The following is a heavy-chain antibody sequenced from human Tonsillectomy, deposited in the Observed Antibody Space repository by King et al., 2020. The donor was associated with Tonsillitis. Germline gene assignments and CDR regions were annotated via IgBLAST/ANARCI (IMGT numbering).Heavy chain of an antibody. D-gene: IGHD3-10*01. CDR3: AAEYYGSGSYYND. V-gene: IGHV1-58*02. Sequence: MQLVQSGPEVKKPGTSVKVSCKASGFAFTSSAMQWVRQARGQRLEWIGWIVVGSGNTNYAQKFQERVTITRDMSTSTAYMELSSLRPEDTAVYFCAAEYYGSGSYYNDWGQGTLVTVSS. J-gene: IGHJ4*02. CDR1: GFAFTSSA. CDR2: IVVGSGNT.